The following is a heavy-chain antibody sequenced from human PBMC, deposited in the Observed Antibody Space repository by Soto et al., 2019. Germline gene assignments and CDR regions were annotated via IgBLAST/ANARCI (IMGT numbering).Heavy chain of an antibody. CDR2: IIPIFGTT. J-gene: IGHJ2*01. CDR1: GGIFSSYA. Sequence: QVQLVQSGAEVKKPGSSVKVSCKASGGIFSSYAISWVRQAPGQGLEWMGGIIPIFGTTNYAQKFQGRVTITADESTSTAYMELSSLRSEDTAMYYCARVVTVVKSFHYWYFDLWGRGTLVTVSS. D-gene: IGHD2-15*01. CDR3: ARVVTVVKSFHYWYFDL. V-gene: IGHV1-69*12.